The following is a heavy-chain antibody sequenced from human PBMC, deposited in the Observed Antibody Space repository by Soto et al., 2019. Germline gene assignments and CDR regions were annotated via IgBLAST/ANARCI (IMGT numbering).Heavy chain of an antibody. J-gene: IGHJ4*02. CDR2: IWQDGTNK. Sequence: QVQLVESGGGVAQPGRSLRLSCAASGFTFSSYGLHWVRQAPGKGLEWVAIIWQDGTNKYADSVKGRFTISRDNSRNTLYLQMNNLRAEDTAMYHCARDDISRGYYIDYRGQGTLVTVSS. CDR1: GFTFSSYG. CDR3: ARDDISRGYYIDY. V-gene: IGHV3-33*01. D-gene: IGHD3-22*01.